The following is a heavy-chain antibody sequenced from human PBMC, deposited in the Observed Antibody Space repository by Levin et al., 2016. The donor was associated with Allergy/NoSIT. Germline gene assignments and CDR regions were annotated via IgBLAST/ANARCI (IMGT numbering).Heavy chain of an antibody. CDR3: ASRLFGYFDY. Sequence: WIRQPPGKGLEWIGYIYYSGSTNYNPSLKSRVTISVDTSKNQFSLKLSSVTAADTAVYYCASRLFGYFDYWGQGTLVTVSS. D-gene: IGHD3-16*01. CDR2: IYYSGST. V-gene: IGHV4-59*01. J-gene: IGHJ4*02.